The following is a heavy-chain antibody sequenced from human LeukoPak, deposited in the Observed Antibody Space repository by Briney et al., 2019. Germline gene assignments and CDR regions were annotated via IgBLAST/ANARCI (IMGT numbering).Heavy chain of an antibody. J-gene: IGHJ4*02. CDR1: GGTFSRNA. V-gene: IGHV1-69*05. CDR3: ARQAFGAAAQPPFDY. D-gene: IGHD2-2*01. CDR2: IIPFLSTA. Sequence: ASVKVSCKASGGTFSRNAISWVRQAPGQGLEWMGGIIPFLSTADYAQKFQGRVTMTRDTSISTAYMELSRLRSDDAAVYYCARQAFGAAAQPPFDYWGQGTLVTVS.